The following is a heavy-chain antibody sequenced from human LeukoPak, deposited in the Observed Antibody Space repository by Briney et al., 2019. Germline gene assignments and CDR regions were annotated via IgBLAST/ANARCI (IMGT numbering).Heavy chain of an antibody. CDR1: GFTFSSYV. CDR2: ISSSSNYI. J-gene: IGHJ4*02. V-gene: IGHV3-21*01. CDR3: ARDARWLQLTYYFDY. D-gene: IGHD5-24*01. Sequence: GGSLRLSCAASGFTFSSYVMNWVRQAPGKGLEWVSSISSSSNYIYYADSVKGRFTISRDNAKNSLYLQMNSLRAEDTAVYYCARDARWLQLTYYFDYWGQGTLVTVSS.